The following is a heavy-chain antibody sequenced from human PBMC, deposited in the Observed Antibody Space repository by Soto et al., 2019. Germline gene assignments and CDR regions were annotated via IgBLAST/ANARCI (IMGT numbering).Heavy chain of an antibody. D-gene: IGHD2-8*01. Sequence: QVQLQESGPGLVKPSQTLSLTCTVSGGSISSGGYYWSWIRQHPGKGLEWIGYIYYSGSTYYNPSLQSRVTIAVDTSKNQVSLKLSSVTAADTAVYDCARDRRMGYYGMDGWGQGTTVTVSS. J-gene: IGHJ6*02. V-gene: IGHV4-31*03. CDR1: GGSISSGGYY. CDR2: IYYSGST. CDR3: ARDRRMGYYGMDG.